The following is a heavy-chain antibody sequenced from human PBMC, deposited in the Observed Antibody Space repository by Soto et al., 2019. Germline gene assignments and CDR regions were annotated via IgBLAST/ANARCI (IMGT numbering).Heavy chain of an antibody. D-gene: IGHD2-8*01. J-gene: IGHJ6*02. CDR2: IIPMFGKP. CDR1: GGTFRSYA. CDR3: ARSMDTNYFYCMDV. Sequence: QVQLVQSGAEVREPGSSVKVSCEASGGTFRSYAINWVRQAPGQGLEWMGGIIPMFGKPNYAEKFLGRVTISADKSTRTAYMEVTRLKSEDTAVYYCARSMDTNYFYCMDVWGLGTTVTVSS. V-gene: IGHV1-69*06.